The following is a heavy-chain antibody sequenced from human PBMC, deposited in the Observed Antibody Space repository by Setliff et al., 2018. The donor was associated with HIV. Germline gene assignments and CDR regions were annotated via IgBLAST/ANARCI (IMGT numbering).Heavy chain of an antibody. CDR2: INAGNGNT. V-gene: IGHV1-3*01. Sequence: ASVKVSCKASGYTFTTYAMHRVRQAPGQRLEWMGWINAGNGNTKYSQKFQGRVTITRDTSASTAYSELSSLRSEDTAVYYCASPFGGYCSGGSCYYPLYYYGMDVWGQGTTVTVSS. CDR3: ASPFGGYCSGGSCYYPLYYYGMDV. D-gene: IGHD2-15*01. CDR1: GYTFTTYA. J-gene: IGHJ6*02.